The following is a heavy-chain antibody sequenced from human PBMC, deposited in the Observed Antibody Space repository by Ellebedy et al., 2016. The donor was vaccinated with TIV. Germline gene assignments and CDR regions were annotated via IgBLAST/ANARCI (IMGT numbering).Heavy chain of an antibody. D-gene: IGHD2-15*01. J-gene: IGHJ4*02. CDR2: ITWNSASR. Sequence: GGSLRLSCVASGFAFDDFGMHWVRPAPGKELEWVSGITWNSASRDYADSVKGRLTISRDNAKNSLYLQMGSVRADDTAVYYCATYSPERSTYWGQGTLVTVSS. CDR1: GFAFDDFG. CDR3: ATYSPERSTY. V-gene: IGHV3-9*01.